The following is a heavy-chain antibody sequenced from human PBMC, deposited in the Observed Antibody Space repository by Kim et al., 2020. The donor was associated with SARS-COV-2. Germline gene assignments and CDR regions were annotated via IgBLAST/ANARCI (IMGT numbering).Heavy chain of an antibody. Sequence: GGSLRLSCAASGFTFSNYWMSWVRQAPGKGLEWVANIKQDGSEKHYVDSVKGRFTISRDNAKNSLYLQMNSLRAEDTAVYYCATHSSSWYLGYWGQGTLV. J-gene: IGHJ4*02. V-gene: IGHV3-7*01. CDR3: ATHSSSWYLGY. D-gene: IGHD6-13*01. CDR1: GFTFSNYW. CDR2: IKQDGSEK.